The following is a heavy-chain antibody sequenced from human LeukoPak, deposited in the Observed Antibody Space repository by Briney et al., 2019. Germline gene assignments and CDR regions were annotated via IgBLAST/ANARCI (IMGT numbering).Heavy chain of an antibody. V-gene: IGHV3-33*01. J-gene: IGHJ4*02. CDR2: IWYDGSNK. CDR3: AREQYYFGSGTHFDY. D-gene: IGHD3-10*01. CDR1: GFTFSSYG. Sequence: PGRSLRLSCAASGFTFSSYGMHWVRQAPGKGLEWVAVIWYDGSNKYYADSVKGRFTISRDNSKNTLYLQMNSLRAEDTAVYYCAREQYYFGSGTHFDYWGQGTLVTVSS.